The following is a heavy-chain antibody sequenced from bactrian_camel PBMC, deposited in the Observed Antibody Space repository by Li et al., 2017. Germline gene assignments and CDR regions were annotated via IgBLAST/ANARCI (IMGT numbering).Heavy chain of an antibody. Sequence: VQLVESGGGSVQAGGSLRLSCVTSGYTYNSDCMGWFRQAPGKEREGLTTLFTGNNARTYYADSVKGRFTISQDNGRGTVSLQMDDLRPEDTAMYYCAAGLGMVHPASRRPAWKRRITIGAWGPRSPSP. D-gene: IGHD7*01. J-gene: IGHJ4*01. CDR1: GYTYNSDC. V-gene: IGHV3S40*01. CDR3: AAGLGMVHPASRRPAWKRRIT. CDR2: FTGNNART.